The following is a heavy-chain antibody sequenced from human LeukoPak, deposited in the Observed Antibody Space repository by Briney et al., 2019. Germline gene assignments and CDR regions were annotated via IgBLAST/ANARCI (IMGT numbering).Heavy chain of an antibody. CDR2: ISTYNGDT. Sequence: ASVKVSCKASGYTFIRYAITWVRQAPGQGLEWMGWISTYNGDTNYAQNLQGRVTITTDTSTSTAYMELRSLRSDDTAVYYCARDPSTTTGRNPSFDYWGQGHLVTVSS. CDR1: GYTFIRYA. CDR3: ARDPSTTTGRNPSFDY. J-gene: IGHJ4*02. D-gene: IGHD1-14*01. V-gene: IGHV1-18*01.